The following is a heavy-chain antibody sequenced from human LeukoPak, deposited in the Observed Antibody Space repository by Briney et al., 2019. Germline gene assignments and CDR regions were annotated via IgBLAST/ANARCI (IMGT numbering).Heavy chain of an antibody. V-gene: IGHV4-39*07. CDR2: IYYSGST. CDR1: GGSISSSSYY. CDR3: ARGPTYYDILTGYLDY. Sequence: SETLSLTCTVSGGSISSSSYYWGWIRQPPGKGLEWIGSIYYSGSTYYNPSLKSRVTISVDTSKNQFSLKLSSVTAADTAVYYCARGPTYYDILTGYLDYWGQGTLVTVSS. J-gene: IGHJ4*02. D-gene: IGHD3-9*01.